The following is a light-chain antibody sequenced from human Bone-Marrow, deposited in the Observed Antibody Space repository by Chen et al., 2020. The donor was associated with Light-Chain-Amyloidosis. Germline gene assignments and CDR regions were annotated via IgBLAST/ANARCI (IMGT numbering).Light chain of an antibody. CDR2: DDR. CDR3: QVWDSSSDRPV. CDR1: NIDSTS. V-gene: IGLV3-21*02. Sequence: SYVLTQPCSVSVAPGQTATLAWGGNNIDSTSVHWYQQTPGQAPLLVVDDDRDRPSWIPERLSGSDAGNTANTTSRMVEAGDEADYYCQVWDSSSDRPVFGGGTKLTVL. J-gene: IGLJ3*02.